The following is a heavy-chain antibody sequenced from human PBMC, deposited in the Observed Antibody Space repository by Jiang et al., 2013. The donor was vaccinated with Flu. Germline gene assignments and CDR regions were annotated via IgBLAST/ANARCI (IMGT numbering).Heavy chain of an antibody. V-gene: IGHV1-69*01. Sequence: SGAEVKKPGSSVKVSCTASGDNFKYYGFNWVRQAPGQGLEWMGGIIPVLGTLHYAQKFQDRVTITADESTNTAFMELTSLKSNDTAVYFCARGVVYTPYYYYYMDVWGRGTTITVSS. CDR2: IIPVLGTL. J-gene: IGHJ6*03. CDR3: ARGVVYTPYYYYYMDV. CDR1: GDNFKYYG. D-gene: IGHD3-3*01.